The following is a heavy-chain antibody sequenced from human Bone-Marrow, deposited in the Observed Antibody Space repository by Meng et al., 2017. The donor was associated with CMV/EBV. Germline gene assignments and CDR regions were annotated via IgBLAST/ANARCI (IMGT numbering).Heavy chain of an antibody. Sequence: GESLKISCAASGSTFSSYSMNWVRQAPGKGLEWVSSISSSSSYIYYADSVKGRFTISRDNAKNSLYLQMNSLRAEDTAVYYCARELLIPPDYDFWSGYFIGYYYYGMDVWGQGTTVTVSS. D-gene: IGHD3-3*01. CDR2: ISSSSSYI. CDR1: GSTFSSYS. CDR3: ARELLIPPDYDFWSGYFIGYYYYGMDV. J-gene: IGHJ6*02. V-gene: IGHV3-21*01.